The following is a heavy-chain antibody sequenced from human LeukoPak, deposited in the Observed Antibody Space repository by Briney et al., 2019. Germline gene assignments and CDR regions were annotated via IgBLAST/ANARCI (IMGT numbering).Heavy chain of an antibody. CDR2: IHPSSGAT. D-gene: IGHD2/OR15-2a*01. CDR1: GYTFIAYH. Sequence: ASVTVSCTASGYTFIAYHMHWVRQAPGQGLEWMGRIHPSSGATNYAQRFQGRVTLTRDTSINIAYMELSRLTSDDTAVYYCARDLPFEDWGQGTLVTVSS. V-gene: IGHV1-2*06. J-gene: IGHJ4*02. CDR3: ARDLPFED.